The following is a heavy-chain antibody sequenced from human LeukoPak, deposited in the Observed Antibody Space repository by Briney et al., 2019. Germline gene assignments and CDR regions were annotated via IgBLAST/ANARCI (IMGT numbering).Heavy chain of an antibody. V-gene: IGHV3-21*04. CDR1: GFTFSSYS. CDR3: AKDYPITIRGVGATPLDY. D-gene: IGHD1-26*01. Sequence: GGSLRLSCAASGFTFSSYSMNWVRQAPGKGLEWVSSISSSSSYIYYADSVKGRFTISRDNSKNTLYLQMNSLRAEDTAVYYCAKDYPITIRGVGATPLDYWGQGTLVTVSS. J-gene: IGHJ4*02. CDR2: ISSSSSYI.